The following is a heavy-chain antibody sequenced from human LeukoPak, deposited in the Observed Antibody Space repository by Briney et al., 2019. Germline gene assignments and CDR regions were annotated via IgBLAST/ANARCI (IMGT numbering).Heavy chain of an antibody. CDR2: FYNSGST. V-gene: IGHV4-4*07. D-gene: IGHD2-2*01. CDR1: GGSISNYY. Sequence: SETLSLTCTVSGGSISNYYWSWIRQPAGKGLEWIGRFYNSGSTNCNPSLKSRVTMSVDTSKNQFSLRLSSVTAADTAVYYCARVPEVPAAIPDAFDIWGQGTMVTVSS. J-gene: IGHJ3*02. CDR3: ARVPEVPAAIPDAFDI.